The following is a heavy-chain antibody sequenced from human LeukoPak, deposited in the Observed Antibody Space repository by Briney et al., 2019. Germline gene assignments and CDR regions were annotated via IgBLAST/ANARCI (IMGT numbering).Heavy chain of an antibody. CDR2: ISSNTIYT. CDR1: GFTFSSYS. J-gene: IGHJ4*02. D-gene: IGHD1-14*01. CDR3: ATTQAGIEPN. V-gene: IGHV3-21*04. Sequence: PGGSLRLSCTASGFTFSSYSMNWVRQAPGKGLEWVSSISSNTIYTYYADSVKGRFTISRDNSKNTLYLQMNSLRAEDTAVYYCATTQAGIEPNWGQGTLVTVSS.